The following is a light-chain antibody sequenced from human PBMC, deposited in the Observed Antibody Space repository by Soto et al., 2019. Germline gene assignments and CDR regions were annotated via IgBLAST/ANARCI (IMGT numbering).Light chain of an antibody. J-gene: IGLJ3*02. CDR3: AAWDDSLNGWV. CDR2: SSN. Sequence: QSVLTQSPSASGTPGQRVTISCSGGSSNIGSNTVTWYQQLPGTAPKLLIYSSNQRPSGVPDRFSGSKSGTPGSPAISGLQSEDEADYYCAAWDDSLNGWVFGGGTKLTVL. CDR1: SSNIGSNT. V-gene: IGLV1-44*01.